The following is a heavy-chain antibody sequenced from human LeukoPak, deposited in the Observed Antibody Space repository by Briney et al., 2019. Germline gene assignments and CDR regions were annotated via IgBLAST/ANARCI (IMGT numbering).Heavy chain of an antibody. CDR1: GFTFSNAW. V-gene: IGHV4-59*08. CDR2: IYYSGST. D-gene: IGHD3-10*01. CDR3: ARHDPMVHYFDY. Sequence: GSLRLSCAASGFTFSNAWMSWVRQAPGKGLEWIGYIYYSGSTNYNPSLKSRVTISVDTSKNQFSLKLSSVTAADTAVYYCARHDPMVHYFDYWGQGTLVTVSS. J-gene: IGHJ4*02.